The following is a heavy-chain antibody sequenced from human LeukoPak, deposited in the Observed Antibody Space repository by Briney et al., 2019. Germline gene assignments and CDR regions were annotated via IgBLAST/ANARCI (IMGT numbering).Heavy chain of an antibody. Sequence: GGSLRLSCAASGFTVSSNFMSWVRQAPGKGLEWVSVIYSDGTTYYADSVKGRFTISRDNSKNTPYLQINSLGADDTAVYYCARGGKGPFDIWGQGTMVTVSS. CDR2: IYSDGTT. V-gene: IGHV3-66*01. CDR1: GFTVSSNF. CDR3: ARGGKGPFDI. J-gene: IGHJ3*02. D-gene: IGHD1-1*01.